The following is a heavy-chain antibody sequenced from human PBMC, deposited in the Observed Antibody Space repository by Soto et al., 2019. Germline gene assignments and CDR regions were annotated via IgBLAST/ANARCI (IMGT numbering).Heavy chain of an antibody. J-gene: IGHJ4*02. CDR2: IYPGDSDT. CDR3: ARQGYSFGYDY. D-gene: IGHD5-18*01. Sequence: GESLKISCHGSENSFTTYWIAWVRQMPGKGLEWMGIIYPGDSDTRYSPSFHGQVTISADKSISTAYLQWSSLKASDTAMYYCARQGYSFGYDYWGLGTLVTVSS. CDR1: ENSFTTYW. V-gene: IGHV5-51*01.